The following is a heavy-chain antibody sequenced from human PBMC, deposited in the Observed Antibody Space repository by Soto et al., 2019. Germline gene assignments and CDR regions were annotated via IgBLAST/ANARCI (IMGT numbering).Heavy chain of an antibody. CDR2: IYWDDDK. CDR3: AHRILRTVFGLVTTTAIYFDF. D-gene: IGHD3-3*01. V-gene: IGHV2-5*02. CDR1: GFSLTTSGVG. Sequence: QITLNESGPTVVKPAETLTLTCTLSGFSLTTSGVGVGWIRQSPGKAPEWLALIYWDDDKRYSASLKSRLTITKDTSKNQVVRTMASVGPADTATYYCAHRILRTVFGLVTTTAIYFDFWGQGTTVVVSS. J-gene: IGHJ4*02.